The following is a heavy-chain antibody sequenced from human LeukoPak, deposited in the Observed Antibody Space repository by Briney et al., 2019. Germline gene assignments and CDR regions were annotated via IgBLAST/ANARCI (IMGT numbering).Heavy chain of an antibody. CDR3: ARVDSSGYYWAINY. CDR1: GGSFSGYY. J-gene: IGHJ4*02. CDR2: INHSGST. Sequence: SETLSLTCAVYGGSFSGYYWSWTRQPPGKGLEWIGEINHSGSTNYNPSLKSRVTISVDTSKNQFSLKLSSVTAADTAVYYCARVDSSGYYWAINYWGQGTLVTVSS. D-gene: IGHD3-22*01. V-gene: IGHV4-34*01.